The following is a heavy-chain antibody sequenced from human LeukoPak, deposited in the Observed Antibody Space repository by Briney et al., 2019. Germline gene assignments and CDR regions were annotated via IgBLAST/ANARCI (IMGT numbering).Heavy chain of an antibody. CDR2: IYYSGST. Sequence: PSETLSLTCTVSGGSISSGGYYWSWIRQHPGKGLEWIGYIYYSGSTYYNPSLKSRVTISVDTSKNQFSLKLSSVTAADTAVYYCARERRAAAAKYYFDYWGQGTLVTVSS. CDR3: ARERRAAAAKYYFDY. V-gene: IGHV4-31*03. J-gene: IGHJ4*02. CDR1: GGSISSGGYY. D-gene: IGHD6-13*01.